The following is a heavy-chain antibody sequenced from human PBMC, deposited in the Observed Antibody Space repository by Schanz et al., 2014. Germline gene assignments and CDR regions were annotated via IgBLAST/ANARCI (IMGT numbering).Heavy chain of an antibody. V-gene: IGHV4-4*02. CDR3: ARDVGHYGMDV. CDR2: IYHGGTT. CDR1: GDSISNSHW. Sequence: QVQLQESGPGLVKPSGTLSLTCTVSGDSISNSHWWNWVRQPPGKGLEWIGVIYHGGTTIYNPSLESRVTISIDTSKNQFSLKLSSVTAADTAVYYCARDVGHYGMDVWGQGTTVTVSS. J-gene: IGHJ6*02.